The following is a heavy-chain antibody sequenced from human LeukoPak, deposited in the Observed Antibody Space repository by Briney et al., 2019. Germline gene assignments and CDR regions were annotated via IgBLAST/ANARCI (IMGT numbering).Heavy chain of an antibody. CDR1: GFTFSSYA. CDR2: ISYDGSNK. Sequence: GGSLRLSCAASGFTFSSYAMHWVRQAPGKGLEWVAVISYDGSNKYYADSVKGRFTISRDNSKNTLYLQMNSLRAEDTAVYYCARDSEGTHYYYYYYIDVWGKGTTVTVSS. CDR3: ARDSEGTHYYYYYYIDV. J-gene: IGHJ6*03. V-gene: IGHV3-30*04. D-gene: IGHD3-10*01.